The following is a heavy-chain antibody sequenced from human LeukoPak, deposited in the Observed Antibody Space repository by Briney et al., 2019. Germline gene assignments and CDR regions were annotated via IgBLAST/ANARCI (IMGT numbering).Heavy chain of an antibody. CDR3: ARDRSGNNHYYPGGLEDY. V-gene: IGHV4-30-2*03. D-gene: IGHD4-23*01. CDR2: IYYSGST. CDR1: GGSISSGGYS. Sequence: PSETLSLTCAVSGGSISSGGYSWSWIRQPPGKGLEWIGSIYYSGSTYYNPSLKSRVTISVDASKNQFSLKLSSVTAADTAVYYCARDRSGNNHYYPGGLEDYWGQGTLVTVSS. J-gene: IGHJ4*02.